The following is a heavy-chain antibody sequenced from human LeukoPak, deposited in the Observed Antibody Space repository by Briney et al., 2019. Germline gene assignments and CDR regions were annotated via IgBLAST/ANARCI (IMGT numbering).Heavy chain of an antibody. Sequence: PSDTLSLTCTLSGRPHSSYYWSWIRHPPGKGLEGIGYIYYSGSTSYNPSLKSRVTISVDTSKNQFSLKLSSVTAADTAVYYCARGNDYVWGSYRTYYMDVWGKGTTVTVSS. CDR2: IYYSGST. V-gene: IGHV4-59*07. D-gene: IGHD3-16*02. CDR3: ARGNDYVWGSYRTYYMDV. CDR1: GRPHSSYY. J-gene: IGHJ6*03.